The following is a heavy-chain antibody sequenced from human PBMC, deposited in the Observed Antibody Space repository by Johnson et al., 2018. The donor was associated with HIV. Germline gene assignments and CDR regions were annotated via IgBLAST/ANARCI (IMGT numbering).Heavy chain of an antibody. Sequence: VQLVESGGGVVQPGGSLRLSCAASGFTFSSYWMSWVRQAPGKGLEWVANIKQDGRDVHYVDSVKGRFTISRDNAKNSLYLQMNSLRAEDTAVYYCARSLPGRGSYYAFDIWGQGTMVTVSS. V-gene: IGHV3-7*02. D-gene: IGHD1-26*01. CDR1: GFTFSSYW. CDR2: IKQDGRDV. J-gene: IGHJ3*02. CDR3: ARSLPGRGSYYAFDI.